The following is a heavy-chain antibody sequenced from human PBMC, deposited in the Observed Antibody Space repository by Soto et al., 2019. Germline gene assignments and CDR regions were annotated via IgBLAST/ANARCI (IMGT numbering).Heavy chain of an antibody. CDR1: GSTFTSYG. J-gene: IGHJ5*02. CDR3: ARAQARYNWFDP. CDR2: INAGNGNT. Sequence: ASEQVSCKASGSTFTSYGMHLLSQAPGQRLEWLGWINAGNGNTKYSQKFQGRVTITRDTSASTAYMELSSLRSEDTAVYYCARAQARYNWFDPWGQGTLVTVAA. V-gene: IGHV1-3*01.